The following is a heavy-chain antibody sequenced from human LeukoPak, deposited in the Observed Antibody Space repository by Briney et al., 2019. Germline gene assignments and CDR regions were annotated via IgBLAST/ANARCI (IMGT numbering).Heavy chain of an antibody. CDR3: ARYYNPGFFDP. CDR2: IYYSGST. Sequence: PSETLSLTCTVSGGSISSSSYYWGWIRQPPGKGLEWIGSIYYSGSTYYNPSLKSRVTISVDTSKNQFSLKLSSVTAADTAVYYCARYYNPGFFDPWGQGTLVTVSS. CDR1: GGSISSSSYY. V-gene: IGHV4-39*01. D-gene: IGHD3-10*01. J-gene: IGHJ5*02.